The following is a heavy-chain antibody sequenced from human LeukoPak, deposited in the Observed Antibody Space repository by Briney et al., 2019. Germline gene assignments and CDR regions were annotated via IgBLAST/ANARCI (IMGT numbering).Heavy chain of an antibody. CDR2: IGTAGDT. Sequence: GALRLSCAASGFTFSSYDMHWVRQATGKGLEWVSAIGTAGDTYYPGSVKGRFTISRENAKNSLYLQMNSLRAGDTAVYYCARALPLYGSGSPYYYYMDVWGKGTTVTISS. CDR1: GFTFSSYD. D-gene: IGHD3-10*01. CDR3: ARALPLYGSGSPYYYYMDV. V-gene: IGHV3-13*01. J-gene: IGHJ6*03.